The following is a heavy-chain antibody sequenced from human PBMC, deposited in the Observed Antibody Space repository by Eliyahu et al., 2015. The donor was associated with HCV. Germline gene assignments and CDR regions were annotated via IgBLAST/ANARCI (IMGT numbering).Heavy chain of an antibody. CDR2: IYYSGST. V-gene: IGHV4-39*01. CDR3: ARLLFLSSGYKHAAWFDP. J-gene: IGHJ5*02. Sequence: QLQLQESGPGLVKPSETLSLTCTVSGGSISSSSYYWGWIRQPPGXGLEXIGSIYYSGSTYYNPSLKSRVTISVDTSKNQFSLKLSSVTAADTAVYYCARLLFLSSGYKHAAWFDPWGQGTLVTVSS. D-gene: IGHD3-10*01. CDR1: GGSISSSSYY.